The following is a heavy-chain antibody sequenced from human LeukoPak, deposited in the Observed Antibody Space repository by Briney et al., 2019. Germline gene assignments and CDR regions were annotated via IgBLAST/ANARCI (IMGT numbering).Heavy chain of an antibody. Sequence: SETLSLTCSVSGVSISSHYWSWIRQPAGAGLEWIGRIYTSGSTNYNPSLNSRVTISVDKSKNHLSLNLSSVTAADTAFYYYARDWRYCSVGSCSYYFDYWGQGALVTVSS. CDR3: ARDWRYCSVGSCSYYFDY. CDR1: GVSISSHY. J-gene: IGHJ4*02. V-gene: IGHV4-4*07. D-gene: IGHD2-15*01. CDR2: IYTSGST.